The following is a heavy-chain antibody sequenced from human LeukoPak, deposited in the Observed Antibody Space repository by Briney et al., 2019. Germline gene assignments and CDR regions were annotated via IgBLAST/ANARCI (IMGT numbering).Heavy chain of an antibody. Sequence: SETLSLTCAVYGGSFSGYYWSWIRQPPGKGLEWIGEINHSGSTNYNPSLKSRVTISVDTSKNQFSLKLSSVTAADTAVYYCARVTMIVVVNWFDPWGQGTLVTVSP. CDR2: INHSGST. J-gene: IGHJ5*02. D-gene: IGHD3-22*01. CDR3: ARVTMIVVVNWFDP. CDR1: GGSFSGYY. V-gene: IGHV4-34*01.